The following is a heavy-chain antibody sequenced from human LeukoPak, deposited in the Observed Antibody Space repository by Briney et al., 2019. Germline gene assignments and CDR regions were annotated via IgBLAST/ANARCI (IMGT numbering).Heavy chain of an antibody. CDR1: GGTFSSYA. CDR3: ASPSVAAPSYYYYYMDA. J-gene: IGHJ6*03. CDR2: IIPIFGTA. D-gene: IGHD6-6*01. Sequence: GASVKVSCKASGGTFSSYAISWVRQAPGQGLERMGGIIPIFGTANYAQKFQGRVTITTDESTSTAYMELSSLRSEDTAVYYCASPSVAAPSYYYYYMDAWGKGTTVTVSS. V-gene: IGHV1-69*05.